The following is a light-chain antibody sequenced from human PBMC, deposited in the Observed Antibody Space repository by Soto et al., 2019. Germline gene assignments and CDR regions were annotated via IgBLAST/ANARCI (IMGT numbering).Light chain of an antibody. V-gene: IGLV1-36*01. Sequence: QSVLPQPASVSAAPRQKVTISCSGGSSDIGNNAVNWYQQVPDQAPTLVMYYDNVLPSGVPDRFSGSEAGDSASLSISDLQSEDEADYYCAVWEDTFHGVIFGGGTTLTAL. J-gene: IGLJ2*01. CDR3: AVWEDTFHGVI. CDR2: YDN. CDR1: SSDIGNNA.